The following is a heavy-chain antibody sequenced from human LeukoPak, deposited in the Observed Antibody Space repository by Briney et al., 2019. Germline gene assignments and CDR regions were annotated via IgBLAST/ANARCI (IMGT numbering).Heavy chain of an antibody. V-gene: IGHV3-64*02. CDR2: ISTNGDST. J-gene: IGHJ4*02. D-gene: IGHD2-2*01. CDR3: ARWGSTSCYDY. Sequence: PGGSLRLSCAASGFTFSTYAMHWVRLAPGKGLEYVSAISTNGDSTYYADSVKGRFTISRDNSKNTLFLQMGSLRADDMAVYYCARWGSTSCYDYWGQGTLVTVSS. CDR1: GFTFSTYA.